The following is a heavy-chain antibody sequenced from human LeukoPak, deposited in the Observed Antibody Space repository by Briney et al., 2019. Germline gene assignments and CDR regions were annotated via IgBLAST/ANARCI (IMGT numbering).Heavy chain of an antibody. CDR3: ASLHGPLSFEFDY. J-gene: IGHJ4*02. CDR2: ISSSSSYI. D-gene: IGHD3-16*01. Sequence: GRSLRLSCAASGFTFSSYSMNWVRQAPGKGLEWVSSISSSSSYIYYADSVKGRFTISRDNAKNSLYLQMNSLRAEDTAVYYCASLHGPLSFEFDYWGQGTLVTVSS. CDR1: GFTFSSYS. V-gene: IGHV3-21*01.